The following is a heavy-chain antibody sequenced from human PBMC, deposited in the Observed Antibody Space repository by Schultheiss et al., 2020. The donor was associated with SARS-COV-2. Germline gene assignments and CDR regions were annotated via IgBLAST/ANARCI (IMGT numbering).Heavy chain of an antibody. CDR2: INISGNT. V-gene: IGHV4-4*07. D-gene: IGHD5-24*01. CDR1: GGSINSFQ. CDR3: ARELDGYLDY. Sequence: SETLSLTCTVSGGSINSFQWIWIRQPAGKGLEWIGRINISGNTNYNPSLRSRVTMSTDTSENQFSLQLNSVTAADTAVYYCARELDGYLDYWGQGTLVTVSS. J-gene: IGHJ4*02.